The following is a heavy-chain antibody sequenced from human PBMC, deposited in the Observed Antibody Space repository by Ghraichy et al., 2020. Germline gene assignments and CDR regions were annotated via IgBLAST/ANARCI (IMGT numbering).Heavy chain of an antibody. CDR1: GFTFSSYG. CDR2: IRYDGSNK. J-gene: IGHJ6*02. D-gene: IGHD6-13*01. V-gene: IGHV3-30*02. CDR3: AKSWSSSSIHKSGVVGMDV. Sequence: GGSPRLSCAASGFTFSSYGMHWVRQAPGKGLEWVAFIRYDGSNKYYADSVKGRFTISRDNSKNTLYLQMNSLRAEDTAVYYCAKSWSSSSIHKSGVVGMDVWGQGTTVTVSS.